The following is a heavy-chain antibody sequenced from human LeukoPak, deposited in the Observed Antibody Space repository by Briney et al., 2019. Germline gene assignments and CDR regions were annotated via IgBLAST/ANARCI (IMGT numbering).Heavy chain of an antibody. D-gene: IGHD3-22*01. J-gene: IGHJ4*02. CDR1: GHTFTSYG. V-gene: IGHV1-18*01. Sequence: GASVKVSCKASGHTFTSYGISWVRQAPGQGLEWMGWISAYNGNTNYAQKLQGRVTMTRDTSTSTVYMELSSLRSEDTAVYYCARGGYYDSSGYLDYWGQGTLVTVSS. CDR2: ISAYNGNT. CDR3: ARGGYYDSSGYLDY.